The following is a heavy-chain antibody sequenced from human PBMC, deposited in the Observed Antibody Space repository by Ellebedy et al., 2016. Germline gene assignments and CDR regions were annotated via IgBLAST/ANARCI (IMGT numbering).Heavy chain of an antibody. CDR1: GFTFSSYS. D-gene: IGHD3-22*01. J-gene: IGHJ4*02. Sequence: GESLKISCAASGFTFSSYSMNWVRQAPGKGLEWVSYTSSSSSTIYYADSVKGRFTISRDNAKNTLYLQMNSLRAEDTAVYYCSRVSYYYDSSVYYMGHGIDYWGQGTLVTVSS. V-gene: IGHV3-48*01. CDR3: SRVSYYYDSSVYYMGHGIDY. CDR2: TSSSSSTI.